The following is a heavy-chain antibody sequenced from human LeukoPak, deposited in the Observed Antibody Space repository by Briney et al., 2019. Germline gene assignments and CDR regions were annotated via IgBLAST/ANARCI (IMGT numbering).Heavy chain of an antibody. CDR1: GGSISSRSYY. D-gene: IGHD2-2*01. V-gene: IGHV4-39*02. CDR2: IYSSGIT. J-gene: IGHJ3*02. Sequence: SETLSLTCTVSGGSISSRSYYWGWIRQPPGEELEWIANIYSSGITYQNPSLKSRVTISVDTSKTHFSLKLSSLTAADTAVYYCAKNEYQLLLYAFDIWGQGTMVTVSS. CDR3: AKNEYQLLLYAFDI.